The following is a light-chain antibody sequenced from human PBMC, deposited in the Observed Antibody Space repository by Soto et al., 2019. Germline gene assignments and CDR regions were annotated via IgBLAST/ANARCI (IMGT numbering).Light chain of an antibody. Sequence: QSVLTQPRSVSESPGQSVTISCTGTSSDVGAYDYVSWYQQHPGKVPKLMIYDVNKRPSGVPHRFPGSKSGKTAFLTISGLQAEDEADYYCLSFAGSYEVFGGGTKLTVL. CDR3: LSFAGSYEV. CDR1: SSDVGAYDY. CDR2: DVN. J-gene: IGLJ2*01. V-gene: IGLV2-11*01.